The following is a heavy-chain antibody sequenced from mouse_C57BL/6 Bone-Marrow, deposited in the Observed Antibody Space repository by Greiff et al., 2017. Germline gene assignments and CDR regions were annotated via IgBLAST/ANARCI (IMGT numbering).Heavy chain of an antibody. D-gene: IGHD2-5*01. J-gene: IGHJ4*01. V-gene: IGHV10-1*01. Sequence: EVQLVESGGGLVQPKGSLKLSCAASGFSFTTYAMNWVRQAPGKGLEWVARIRSKSNNYATYYAASVKGRFTISRDDSKSMLYLQMNNMKTEDTAMYYCVRHNYSNYDAMDYWGQGTSVTVSA. CDR1: GFSFTTYA. CDR2: IRSKSNNYAT. CDR3: VRHNYSNYDAMDY.